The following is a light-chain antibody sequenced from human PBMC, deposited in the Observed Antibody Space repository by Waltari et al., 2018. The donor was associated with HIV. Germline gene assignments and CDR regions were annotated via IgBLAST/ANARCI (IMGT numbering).Light chain of an antibody. CDR3: NSRDKSGNFVV. Sequence: SSELTQDPAVSVALGQTVRITCQGDSLRTYYATWYQQKPGQAPLLVIFDKNNRPPGIPDRFSGSSSGNTASLTITGTQAEDEGDYYCNSRDKSGNFVVFGGGTKLTVL. CDR2: DKN. CDR1: SLRTYY. V-gene: IGLV3-19*01. J-gene: IGLJ2*01.